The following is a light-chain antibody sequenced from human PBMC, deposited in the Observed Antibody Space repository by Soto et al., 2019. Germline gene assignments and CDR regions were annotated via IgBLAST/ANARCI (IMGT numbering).Light chain of an antibody. J-gene: IGKJ4*01. CDR1: QSLLLSSWNNY. CDR3: AQALQTVT. CDR2: LGS. Sequence: ILLTQSPLSLPVTPGESASISCEASQSLLLSSWNNYLDWYLQKPGQSPQLLIYLGSTRASGVPDRFSGSGSGTDFTLKISTVEAEDVGVYYCAQALQTVTFGGGTKVDI. V-gene: IGKV2-28*01.